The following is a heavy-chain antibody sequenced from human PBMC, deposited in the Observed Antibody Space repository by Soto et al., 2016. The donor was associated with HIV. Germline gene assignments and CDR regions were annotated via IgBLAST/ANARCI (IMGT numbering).Heavy chain of an antibody. J-gene: IGHJ3*01. V-gene: IGHV3-73*01. CDR3: AADDPFDF. Sequence: EVQLVQSGGGLVQPGGSLRLSCAASGFTFTDSAIHWIRQTPGQGLEWIGRIRSKSNNFATVYLASVKGRFTISRDDSKKTAYLQMNSLKSDDTAIYFCAADDPFDFWGQGDKWSPSLQ. D-gene: IGHD6-25*01. CDR2: IRSKSNNFAT. CDR1: GFTFTDSA.